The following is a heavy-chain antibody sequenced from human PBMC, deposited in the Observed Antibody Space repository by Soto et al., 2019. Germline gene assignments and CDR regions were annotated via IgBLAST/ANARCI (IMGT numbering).Heavy chain of an antibody. D-gene: IGHD5-12*01. V-gene: IGHV6-1*01. CDR2: TYYRSKWYS. Sequence: SQTLSLTCAISVDSVSSNSATWHLISQSPSRGLEWLGRTYYRSKWYSDYATSVKSRITINPDTSKNQLSLQLKSVTPEDTAVYYCARDNIVRNMDLSDCWGQGTQVTVSS. J-gene: IGHJ4*02. CDR3: ARDNIVRNMDLSDC. CDR1: VDSVSSNSAT.